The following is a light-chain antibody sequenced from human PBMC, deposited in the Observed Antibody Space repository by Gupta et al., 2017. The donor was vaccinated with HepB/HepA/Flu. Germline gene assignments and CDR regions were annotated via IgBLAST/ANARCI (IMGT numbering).Light chain of an antibody. J-gene: IGKJ5*01. Sequence: EIVLTKFPATLSLSQGETATLSCRASQYINFLLGWYQHKPGQAPKLLISDASSRATGIPPRFIGSGSGTDFTLTISSLEPEDFAVYYCQQRRHWPVNFGQGTRLGIK. CDR1: QYINFL. CDR2: DAS. V-gene: IGKV3-11*01. CDR3: QQRRHWPVN.